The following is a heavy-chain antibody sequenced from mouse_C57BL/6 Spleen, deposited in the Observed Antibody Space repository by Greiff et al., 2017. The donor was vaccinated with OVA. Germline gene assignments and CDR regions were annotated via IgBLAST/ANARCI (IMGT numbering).Heavy chain of an antibody. Sequence: QVQLKQPGAELVMPGASVKLSCKASGYTFTSYWMHWVKQRPGQGLEWIGEIDPSDSYTNYNQKFKGKSTLTVDKSSSTAYMQLSSLTSEDFAVYYCARVYGNYRGYFDYWGQGTTLTVSS. D-gene: IGHD2-1*01. CDR3: ARVYGNYRGYFDY. CDR2: IDPSDSYT. J-gene: IGHJ2*01. V-gene: IGHV1-69*01. CDR1: GYTFTSYW.